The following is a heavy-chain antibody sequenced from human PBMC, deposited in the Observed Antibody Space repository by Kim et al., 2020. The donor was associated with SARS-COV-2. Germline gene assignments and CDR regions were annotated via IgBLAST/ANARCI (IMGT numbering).Heavy chain of an antibody. CDR2: IYPGDSDT. CDR1: GYSFTTYW. V-gene: IGHV5-51*01. CDR3: ARQSSSGCFDY. J-gene: IGHJ4*02. D-gene: IGHD2-2*01. Sequence: GESLKISCKGSGYSFTTYWIGWVRQMPGKGLEWMGIIYPGDSDTRYSPSFQGQVTISADKSITTAYLQWSSLKASDTAIYYCARQSSSGCFDYWGQGTLVTVSS.